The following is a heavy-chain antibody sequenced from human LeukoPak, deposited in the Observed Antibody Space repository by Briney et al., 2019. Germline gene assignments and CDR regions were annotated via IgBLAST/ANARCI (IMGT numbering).Heavy chain of an antibody. CDR2: TYYRSKWNK. CDR3: ASSYSQGIDY. J-gene: IGHJ4*02. CDR1: GDSVSSNSAA. V-gene: IGHV6-1*01. Sequence: SQTLSLTCAISGDSVSSNSAAWNWIGQSPSRGLEWLGRTYYRSKWNKHYAVSMKSRITINPDTSKNQFSLQLNSVTPEDTAVYYCASSYSQGIDYWGQGTLVTVSS. D-gene: IGHD2-15*01.